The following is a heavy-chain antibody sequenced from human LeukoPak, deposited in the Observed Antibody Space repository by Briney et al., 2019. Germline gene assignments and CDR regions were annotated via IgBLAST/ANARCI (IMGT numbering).Heavy chain of an antibody. CDR2: ISGSGGST. V-gene: IGHV3-23*01. CDR3: ADELLGRPAAGIVNAFDI. Sequence: SGGSLRLSCAASGFTFSSYARSWVRQAPGKGLEWVSAISGSGGSTYYADSVKGRFTISRDNSKNTLYLQMNSLRAEDTAVYYCADELLGRPAAGIVNAFDIWGQGTMVTVSS. CDR1: GFTFSSYA. J-gene: IGHJ3*02. D-gene: IGHD6-25*01.